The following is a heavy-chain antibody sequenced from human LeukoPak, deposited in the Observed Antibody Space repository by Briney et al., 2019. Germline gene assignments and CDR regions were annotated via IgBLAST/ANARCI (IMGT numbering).Heavy chain of an antibody. CDR1: GDSVSSNSAA. Sequence: SRTLSLTCALSGDSVSSNSAAWNWIRQSPSRGLEWLGRTYYRSKWYNDYAVSVKSRITINPDTSKNQFSLQLNSATPEDTAVYYCATVELGGVLGSGSPDAFDIWGQGTMVTVSS. V-gene: IGHV6-1*01. CDR3: ATVELGGVLGSGSPDAFDI. CDR2: TYYRSKWYN. J-gene: IGHJ3*02. D-gene: IGHD3-10*01.